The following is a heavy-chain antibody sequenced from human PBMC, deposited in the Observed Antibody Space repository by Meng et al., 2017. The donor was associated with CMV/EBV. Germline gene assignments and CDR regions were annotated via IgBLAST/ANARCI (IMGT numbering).Heavy chain of an antibody. V-gene: IGHV1-8*03. J-gene: IGHJ6*02. CDR1: GYTFTSYD. D-gene: IGHD3-3*01. CDR2: MNPNSGNT. Sequence: ASVKVSCKASGYTFTSYDINWVRQATGQGLEWMGWMNPNSGNTGYAQKFQGRVTITRNTSISTAYMALSSLRSEDTAVYYCARRSVVVPAAPWTYYDFWSGYYTEGYYYYGMDVWGQGTTVTVSS. CDR3: ARRSVVVPAAPWTYYDFWSGYYTEGYYYYGMDV.